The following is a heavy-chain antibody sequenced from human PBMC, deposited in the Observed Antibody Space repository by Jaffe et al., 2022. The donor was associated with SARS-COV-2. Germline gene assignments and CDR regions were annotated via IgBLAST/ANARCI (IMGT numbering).Heavy chain of an antibody. D-gene: IGHD5-12*01. CDR2: ISYDGSNK. CDR1: GFTFSSYA. J-gene: IGHJ4*02. CDR3: ARGGYSGYDPFEGFDY. Sequence: QVQLVESGGGVVQPGRSLRLSCAASGFTFSSYAMHWVRQAPGKGLEWVAVISYDGSNKYYADSVKGRFTISRDNSKNTLYLQMNSLRAEDTAVYYCARGGYSGYDPFEGFDYWGQGTLVTVSS. V-gene: IGHV3-30-3*01.